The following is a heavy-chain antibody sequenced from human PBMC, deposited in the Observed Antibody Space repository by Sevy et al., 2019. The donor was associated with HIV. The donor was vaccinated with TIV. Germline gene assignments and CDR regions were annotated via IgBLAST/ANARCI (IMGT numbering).Heavy chain of an antibody. D-gene: IGHD2-21*01. CDR1: GFSLESYW. CDR2: IKEDDTVK. J-gene: IGHJ4*02. Sequence: GGSLRLSCVASGFSLESYWMNWVRQAPGKPLEWVANIKEDDTVKYYVESVKGRFTISRDNGRNLVDLLMNNLKVEDTALYYCVRAIQSEGSFWGQETRVTVSS. V-gene: IGHV3-7*04. CDR3: VRAIQSEGSF.